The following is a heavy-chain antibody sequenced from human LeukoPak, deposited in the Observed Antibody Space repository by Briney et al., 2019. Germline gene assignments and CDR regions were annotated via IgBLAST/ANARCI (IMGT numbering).Heavy chain of an antibody. D-gene: IGHD3-10*01. CDR1: GGSISRSSSY. Sequence: QESGPGLVKPSETLSLTCTVSGGSISRSSSYWGWIRQPPGKGLEWIGSIYYSGNTYYNPSLKSRVNISVDTSKNQVSLKLSSVTAADTAVYYCARVSDSGVGRYFAYWGQGTLVTVSS. J-gene: IGHJ4*02. V-gene: IGHV4-39*01. CDR2: IYYSGNT. CDR3: ARVSDSGVGRYFAY.